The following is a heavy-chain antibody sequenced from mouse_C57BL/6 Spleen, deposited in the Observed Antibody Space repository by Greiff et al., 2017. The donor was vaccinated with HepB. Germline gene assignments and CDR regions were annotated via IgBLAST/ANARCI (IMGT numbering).Heavy chain of an antibody. CDR2: ISTYYGDA. D-gene: IGHD1-1*01. CDR1: GYTFTDYA. J-gene: IGHJ3*01. V-gene: IGHV1-67*01. CDR3: ARWVITTVVPFAY. Sequence: QVQLKESGPELVRPGVSVKISCKGSGYTFTDYAMHWVKQSHAKSLEWIGVISTYYGDASYNQKFKDKATMTVEKSSSTAYMELARLTSEDSAVYYCARWVITTVVPFAYWGQGTLVTVSA.